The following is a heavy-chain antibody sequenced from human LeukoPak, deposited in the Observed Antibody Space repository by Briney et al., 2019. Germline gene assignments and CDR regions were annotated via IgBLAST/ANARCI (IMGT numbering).Heavy chain of an antibody. CDR1: GYTFTSYW. J-gene: IGHJ4*02. CDR2: IYPGDSDT. D-gene: IGHD5-18*01. CDR3: ARGRGRSYGYPMYYFDY. Sequence: KVSCKASGYTFTSYWIGWVRQMPGKGLEWMGIIYPGDSDTRYSPSFQGQVTISADKSISTAYLQWSSLKASDTAMYYCARGRGRSYGYPMYYFDYWGQGTLVTVSS. V-gene: IGHV5-51*01.